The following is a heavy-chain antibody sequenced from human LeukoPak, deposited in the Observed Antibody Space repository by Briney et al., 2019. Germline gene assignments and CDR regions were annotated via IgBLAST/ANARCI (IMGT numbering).Heavy chain of an antibody. Sequence: YPGAPLRLSCGASGFTFSNYAMIGVRQAPGKGVEGVSAIAGGGSCIDYADSMKSRFTISRDNSKNTLYLQINGLRAEDTAVYYCAKWGDYDVLTGYYVSDYWGQGTLVTVSS. CDR3: AKWGDYDVLTGYYVSDY. V-gene: IGHV3-23*01. CDR2: IAGGGSCI. J-gene: IGHJ4*02. CDR1: GFTFSNYA. D-gene: IGHD3-9*01.